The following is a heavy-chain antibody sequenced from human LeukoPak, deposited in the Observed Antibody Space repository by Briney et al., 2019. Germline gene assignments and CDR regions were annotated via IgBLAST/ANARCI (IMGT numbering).Heavy chain of an antibody. CDR2: ISAYNGNT. CDR3: ARDQYYYDSSGYYDYFDY. V-gene: IGHV1-18*04. CDR1: GYTYTSCG. Sequence: ASVQDSCQACGYTYTSCGISWVRQPAGQELEGMGWISAYNGNTNYAQKLQGRVTMTTDTSTRTAYIELRSLRSDDTAVYYCARDQYYYDSSGYYDYFDYWGQGTLVTVSS. D-gene: IGHD3-22*01. J-gene: IGHJ4*02.